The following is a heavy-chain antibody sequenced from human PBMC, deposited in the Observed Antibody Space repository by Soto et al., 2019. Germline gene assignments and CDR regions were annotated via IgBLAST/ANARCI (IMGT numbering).Heavy chain of an antibody. V-gene: IGHV3-48*02. CDR3: ARDWDIVILSVPIPNYNYGMDV. CDR2: ISSRSDTL. D-gene: IGHD2-15*01. CDR1: GFTLSAYA. J-gene: IGHJ6*02. Sequence: GGSLRLSCEGSGFTLSAYAMNWVRQAPGKGLEWVSYISSRSDTLYYADSVKGRFTISRDNAKNSVYLQVNNLRDEDTAVYYCARDWDIVILSVPIPNYNYGMDVWGQGTTVTVSS.